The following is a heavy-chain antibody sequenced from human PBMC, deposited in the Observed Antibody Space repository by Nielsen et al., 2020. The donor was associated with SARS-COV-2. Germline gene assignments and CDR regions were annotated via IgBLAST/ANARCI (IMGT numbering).Heavy chain of an antibody. J-gene: IGHJ6*03. D-gene: IGHD4-17*01. CDR2: TYYRSKWYN. CDR3: ARARGAYGDYYYYYYTDV. V-gene: IGHV6-1*01. CDR1: GDSVSSSSAA. Sequence: SQTLSLTCAISGDSVSSSSAAWNWIRQSPSRGLEWLGRTYYRSKWYNDYAVSVKSRITINPDTSKNQFSLLLNSVTPEDTAVYYCARARGAYGDYYYYYYTDVWGKGTTVTVSS.